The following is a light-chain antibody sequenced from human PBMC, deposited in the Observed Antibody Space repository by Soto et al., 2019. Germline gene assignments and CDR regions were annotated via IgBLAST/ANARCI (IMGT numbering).Light chain of an antibody. V-gene: IGKV3D-20*01. J-gene: IGKJ5*01. Sequence: EIVLTQSPVTLSLSPGETATLSCGASQSVSGNHLAWYQQKPGLPPRLLIYDASSRSTGIPVRFSGSGSGADFTLIISRLEPEDFAVDYCQQYGGSQITFGQGTRLEIK. CDR2: DAS. CDR1: QSVSGNH. CDR3: QQYGGSQIT.